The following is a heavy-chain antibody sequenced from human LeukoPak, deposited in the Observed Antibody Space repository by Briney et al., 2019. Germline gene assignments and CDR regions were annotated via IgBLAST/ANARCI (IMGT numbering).Heavy chain of an antibody. Sequence: SVKVSCKASGGTFSSYAISWVRQAPGQGLEWMGGIIPIFGTANYAQKFQGRVTITADESTSTAYMELSSLRSEDTAVYYCASAPGGYSYGYPFDYWGREPWSPSPQ. D-gene: IGHD5-18*01. J-gene: IGHJ4*02. CDR1: GGTFSSYA. CDR2: IIPIFGTA. V-gene: IGHV1-69*13. CDR3: ASAPGGYSYGYPFDY.